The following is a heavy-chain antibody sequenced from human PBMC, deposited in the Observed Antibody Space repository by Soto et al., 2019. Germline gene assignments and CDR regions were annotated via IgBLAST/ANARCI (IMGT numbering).Heavy chain of an antibody. CDR3: ARSLYSSSWYYYYGMDV. Sequence: PGESLKISCKGYGYSFTSYWIGWVRQMPGKGLEWMGIIYPGDSDTRYSPSLQGQVTISADKSISTAYLQWSSLKASDTAMYYCARSLYSSSWYYYYGMDVWGQGTTVTVSS. D-gene: IGHD6-13*01. CDR2: IYPGDSDT. CDR1: GYSFTSYW. J-gene: IGHJ6*02. V-gene: IGHV5-51*01.